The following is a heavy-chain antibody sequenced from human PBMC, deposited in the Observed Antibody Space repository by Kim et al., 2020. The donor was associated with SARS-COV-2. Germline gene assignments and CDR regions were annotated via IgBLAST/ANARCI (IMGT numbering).Heavy chain of an antibody. CDR2: NYYSGSS. CDR3: ARPRYGRDGYIPNYFYY. CDR1: GGSISSSSYY. V-gene: IGHV4-39*01. J-gene: IGHJ4*02. D-gene: IGHD5-12*01. Sequence: SETLSLTCTVSGGSISSSSYYWGWIRQPPGKGREWIGSNYYSGSSNYNPSPKSRVTISVDTSKNQFSLKLSSVTAADTSVCSCARPRYGRDGYIPNYFYYWGKGTLVTVPS.